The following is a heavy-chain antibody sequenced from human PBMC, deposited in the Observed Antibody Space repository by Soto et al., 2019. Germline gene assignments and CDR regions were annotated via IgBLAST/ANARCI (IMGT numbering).Heavy chain of an antibody. J-gene: IGHJ3*02. CDR3: ARDKWELHLDI. CDR2: IDYTGIT. V-gene: IGHV4-30-4*01. D-gene: IGHD1-26*01. CDR1: GGSMSSGDYY. Sequence: QVQLQESGPGLVKPSQALSLTCTVSGGSMSSGDYYWSWIRQPPGKGLEWVGSIDYTGITYYNPSLKTRVTISVDTSTNQFYLRLSSVPAADTALYYCARDKWELHLDIWGHGTMVTVSS.